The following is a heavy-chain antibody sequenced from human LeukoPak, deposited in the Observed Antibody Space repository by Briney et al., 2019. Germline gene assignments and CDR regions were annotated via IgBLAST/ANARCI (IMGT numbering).Heavy chain of an antibody. J-gene: IGHJ4*02. CDR1: GYSISSGYY. CDR3: ARAGYTSGWYGFHY. CDR2: IRHSGTT. Sequence: SEALSLTCIVSGYSISSGYYWGWIRQPPGKGREGIGTIRHSGTTYYKPSLKSRVTISIDSSKNQFPLKLTSVTAADPAVVYCARAGYTSGWYGFHYWGQRTLVTVS. V-gene: IGHV4-38-2*02. D-gene: IGHD6-19*01.